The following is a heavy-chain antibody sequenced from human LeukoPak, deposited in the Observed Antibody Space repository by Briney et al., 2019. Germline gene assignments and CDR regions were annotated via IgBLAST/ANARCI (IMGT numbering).Heavy chain of an antibody. V-gene: IGHV4-34*01. Sequence: SETLSLTCAVYGGSFSGYYWSWIRQPPGKGLEWIGEINHSGSTNYNPSLKSRVTISVDTSKNQFSLKLSSVTAADTAVYYCARTIVVAGPDAFDIWGQGTMVTVSS. J-gene: IGHJ3*02. CDR3: ARTIVVAGPDAFDI. CDR1: GGSFSGYY. CDR2: INHSGST. D-gene: IGHD6-19*01.